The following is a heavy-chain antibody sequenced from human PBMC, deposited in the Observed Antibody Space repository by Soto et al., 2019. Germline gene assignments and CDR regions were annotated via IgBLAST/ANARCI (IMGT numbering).Heavy chain of an antibody. Sequence: EVQLVESGGGLVQPGGSLRLSCAASGFTFSSYWMSWVRQAPGKGLEWVANIKQDGSEKYYVDSVKGRFTISRDKAQNSLYQQMNSLRAEDTAVYYCARERGYVYFGMDVWGQGTTVTVSS. D-gene: IGHD3-16*01. CDR3: ARERGYVYFGMDV. CDR1: GFTFSSYW. V-gene: IGHV3-7*01. J-gene: IGHJ6*02. CDR2: IKQDGSEK.